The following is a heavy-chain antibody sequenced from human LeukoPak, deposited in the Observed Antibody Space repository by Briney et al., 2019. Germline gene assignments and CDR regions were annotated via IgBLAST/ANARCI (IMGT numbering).Heavy chain of an antibody. Sequence: GGSLRLSCSASGFTFSAYFMHWVRQAPGKGLEYVTSISSNEYDAYYADSVKGRFTISRDNSKNTLFLQMSSLRAEDTAVYYCVKDLNGTWSFDYWGQGTLVTVSS. CDR2: ISSNEYDA. CDR1: GFTFSAYF. J-gene: IGHJ4*02. V-gene: IGHV3-64D*06. D-gene: IGHD2-8*01. CDR3: VKDLNGTWSFDY.